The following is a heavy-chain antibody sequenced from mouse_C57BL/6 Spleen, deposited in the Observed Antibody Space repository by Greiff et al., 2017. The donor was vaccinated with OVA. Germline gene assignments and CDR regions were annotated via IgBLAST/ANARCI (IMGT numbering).Heavy chain of an antibody. J-gene: IGHJ2*01. D-gene: IGHD1-1*01. CDR2: IDPNSGGT. CDR3: AREGGLQRKSYCFDY. Sequence: QVQLQQPGAELVKPGASVKLSCKASGYTFTSYWMHWVKQRPGRGLEWIGRIDPNSGGTKYNEKFKSKATLTVDKTSSTAYLQLSSLASEDSAVYYCAREGGLQRKSYCFDYWGEGTTLTVSA. CDR1: GYTFTSYW. V-gene: IGHV1-72*01.